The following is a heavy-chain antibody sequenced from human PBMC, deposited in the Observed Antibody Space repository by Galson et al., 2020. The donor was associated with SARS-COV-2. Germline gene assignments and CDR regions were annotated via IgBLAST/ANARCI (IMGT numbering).Heavy chain of an antibody. CDR2: ISSSSSYK. CDR3: ARDMHCTGGVCRFYGLDV. J-gene: IGHJ6*02. Sequence: GESLKISCVASGFIFSDYYMSWVRQAPGKGLEWVSSISSSSSYKYYADSVKGRLTVSRDNAKRSLFLQLNSLRVEDTAVYYCARDMHCTGGVCRFYGLDVWGQGTTVTVSS. V-gene: IGHV3-21*01. D-gene: IGHD2-8*02. CDR1: GFIFSDYY.